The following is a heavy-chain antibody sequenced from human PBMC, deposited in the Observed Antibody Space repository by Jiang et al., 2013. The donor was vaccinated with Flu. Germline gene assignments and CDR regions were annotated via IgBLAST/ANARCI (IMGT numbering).Heavy chain of an antibody. J-gene: IGHJ4*02. D-gene: IGHD2-8*01. CDR1: GFTFSNFA. CDR3: AKPHPGVSVDNKSF. CDR2: ISANGDNT. V-gene: IGHV3-23*04. Sequence: VQLVESGGGFVQPGGSLRLSCAASGFTFSNFAMSWVRQRPGKGLEWVSGISANGDNTYYADSVKGRFTLSRDNSENTLSLQMIGLRAEDMAVYYCAKPHPGVSVDNKSFWGQGVLVTVSS.